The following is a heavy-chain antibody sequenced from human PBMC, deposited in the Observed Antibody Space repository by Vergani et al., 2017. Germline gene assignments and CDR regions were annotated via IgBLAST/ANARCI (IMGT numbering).Heavy chain of an antibody. CDR2: INWNGGST. J-gene: IGHJ6*03. CDR1: GFTFDDYG. D-gene: IGHD4-23*01. CDR3: ATWDYGCNSPYYYYYMDV. V-gene: IGHV3-20*01. Sequence: VQLVESGGGVVQPGRSLRLSCAASGFTFDDYGMSWVRQAPGKGLEWVSGINWNGGSTGYADSVKGRFTISRDNAKNSLYLQMSRLRAEDTALYHCATWDYGCNSPYYYYYMDVWGKGTTVTVSS.